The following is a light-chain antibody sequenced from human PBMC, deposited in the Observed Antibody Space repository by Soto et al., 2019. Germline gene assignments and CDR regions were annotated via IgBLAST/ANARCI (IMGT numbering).Light chain of an antibody. J-gene: IGKJ4*01. V-gene: IGKV3-11*01. CDR1: QSVSSY. Sequence: EIVLTQSPATLSLSPGERATLSCRASQSVSSYLDWYQQKPGQAPRLLIYDASNRATGIPARFSGSGSGTDFTLTMSSLEPKDFGVYYCQQRSNWPLTFGGGTKVQIK. CDR2: DAS. CDR3: QQRSNWPLT.